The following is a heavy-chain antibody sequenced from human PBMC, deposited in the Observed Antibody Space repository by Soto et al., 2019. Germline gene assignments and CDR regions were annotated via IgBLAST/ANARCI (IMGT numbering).Heavy chain of an antibody. CDR1: GFTFSSYG. CDR3: AKDMGAIDAFDI. J-gene: IGHJ3*02. D-gene: IGHD3-10*01. Sequence: PGGSLRLSCAASGFTFSSYGMHWVRQAPGKGLEWVAVISYDGSNKYYADSVKGRFTISRDNSKNTLYLQMNSLRAEDTAVYYCAKDMGAIDAFDIWGQGTMVTASS. CDR2: ISYDGSNK. V-gene: IGHV3-30*18.